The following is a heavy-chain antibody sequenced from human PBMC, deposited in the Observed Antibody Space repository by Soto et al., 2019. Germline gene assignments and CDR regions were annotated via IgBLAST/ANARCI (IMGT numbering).Heavy chain of an antibody. Sequence: SETLSLTCTVSGGSIGGGGYYYAWLRLRPGKGLEWIGYVYFTGTTYYNPSLKSRVIISADTSNDQFSLKLTSVTAADTAVYYCARDVTSNHNACDDWGQGTLVTVSS. CDR2: VYFTGTT. V-gene: IGHV4-31*03. CDR1: GGSIGGGGYY. J-gene: IGHJ4*02. D-gene: IGHD2-2*01. CDR3: ARDVTSNHNACDD.